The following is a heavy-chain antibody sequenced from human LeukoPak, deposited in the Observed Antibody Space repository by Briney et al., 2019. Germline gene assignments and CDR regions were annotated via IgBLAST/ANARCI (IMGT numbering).Heavy chain of an antibody. Sequence: PSETLSLTCTVSGGSISSGGYYWRWIRQHPGKGLEWIGYIYYSGSTYYNPSLKSRVTISVDTSKNQFSLKLSSVTAADTAVYYCARGRGYSYGSYYFDYWGQGTLVTVSS. CDR1: GGSISSGGYY. J-gene: IGHJ4*02. CDR2: IYYSGST. V-gene: IGHV4-31*03. CDR3: ARGRGYSYGSYYFDY. D-gene: IGHD5-18*01.